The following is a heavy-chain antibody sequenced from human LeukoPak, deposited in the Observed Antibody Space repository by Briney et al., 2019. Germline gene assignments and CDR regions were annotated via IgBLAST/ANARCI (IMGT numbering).Heavy chain of an antibody. CDR1: GFTFSSYS. D-gene: IGHD2/OR15-2a*01. V-gene: IGHV3-66*01. CDR3: AKSNSFDY. Sequence: GGSLRLSCEASGFTFSSYSMNWVRQAPGKGLEWVSLIYSGGSTYYADSVKGRFTISRDNSKNTLYLQMNSLRAEDTAVYYCAKSNSFDYWGQGTLVTVSS. J-gene: IGHJ4*02. CDR2: IYSGGST.